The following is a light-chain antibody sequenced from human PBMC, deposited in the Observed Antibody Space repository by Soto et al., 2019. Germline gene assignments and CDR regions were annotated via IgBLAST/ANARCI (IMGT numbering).Light chain of an antibody. Sequence: QSALTQPASVSGSPGQSITISCTGTSTDVGSYNLVSWYQQHPGKAPKLIIYDVTNRPSGISNRFFGSKSGNTASLTISGLRTEDEATYYCSSYTSSVTMVFGGGTKLTVL. CDR2: DVT. CDR1: STDVGSYNL. J-gene: IGLJ2*01. V-gene: IGLV2-14*02. CDR3: SSYTSSVTMV.